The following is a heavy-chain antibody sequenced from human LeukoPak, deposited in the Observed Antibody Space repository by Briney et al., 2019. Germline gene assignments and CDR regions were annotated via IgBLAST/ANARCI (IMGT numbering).Heavy chain of an antibody. V-gene: IGHV1-46*03. CDR2: INPSGGST. CDR3: ARGESNYEILTGYLDY. D-gene: IGHD3-9*01. Sequence: ASVKVSYKASGYTFTSYYMHWVRQAPGQGLEWMGMINPSGGSTSYAQKFQGRVTMTRDTSTSTVYMELSSLRSEDTAVYYCARGESNYEILTGYLDYWGQGTLVTVSS. J-gene: IGHJ4*02. CDR1: GYTFTSYY.